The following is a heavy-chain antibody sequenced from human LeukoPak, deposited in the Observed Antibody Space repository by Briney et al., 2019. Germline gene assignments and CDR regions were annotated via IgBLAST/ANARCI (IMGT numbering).Heavy chain of an antibody. J-gene: IGHJ4*02. CDR3: ARGPPHYYDSSGAPFDY. D-gene: IGHD3-22*01. CDR1: GGSISSSSYY. CDR2: IYYNGNT. Sequence: PSETLSLTCTVSGGSISSSSYYWGWIRQPPGKGLEWIGGIYYNGNTYYNPSLKSRVTISVDTSKNHFSLKLSSVTAADTAVYYCARGPPHYYDSSGAPFDYWGQGTLVTVSS. V-gene: IGHV4-39*02.